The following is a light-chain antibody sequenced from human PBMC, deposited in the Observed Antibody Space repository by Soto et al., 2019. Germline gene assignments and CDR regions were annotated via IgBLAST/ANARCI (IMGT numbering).Light chain of an antibody. CDR2: RTS. CDR3: VILDGGAGV. V-gene: IGLV7-43*01. CDR1: TGAVTSGYY. Sequence: QAVVTQEPSLTVSPGGTVTLTCALTTGAVTSGYYPNWFQRKPGQALRTLIYRTSNKHSCTPARFSGSLLGGKAALTLSGVQPEDEADYYCVILDGGAGVFGGGTQLTVL. J-gene: IGLJ3*02.